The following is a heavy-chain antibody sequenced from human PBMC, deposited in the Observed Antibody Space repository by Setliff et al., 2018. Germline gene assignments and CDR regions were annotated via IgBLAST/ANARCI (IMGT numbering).Heavy chain of an antibody. J-gene: IGHJ6*03. CDR3: ATLSFYYYYMDV. CDR1: GYVFTSYG. Sequence: ASVKVSCKASGYVFTSYGISWVRQAPGQGLEWMGWIRVHNGDTKFAQRFQGRITMTADTSTKTAFMELTSLRSDDTAVYYCATLSFYYYYMDVWGKGTSVTVS. CDR2: IRVHNGDT. D-gene: IGHD3-10*01. V-gene: IGHV1-18*01.